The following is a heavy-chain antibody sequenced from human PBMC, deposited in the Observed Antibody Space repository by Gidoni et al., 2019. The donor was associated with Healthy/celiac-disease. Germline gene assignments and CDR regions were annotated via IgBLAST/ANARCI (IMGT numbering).Heavy chain of an antibody. CDR2: ISSSSSYT. V-gene: IGHV3-11*05. CDR3: ARGVTHATMVRGVIRSYYFDY. CDR1: GFPFSASY. Sequence: QWQRVESGGGLVKPGGSLRLSCAASGFPFSASYLSWIRQAPGKGLEWVSYISSSSSYTNYADSVKGRFTISRDNAKNSLYLQMNSLRAEDTAVYYCARGVTHATMVRGVIRSYYFDYWGQGTLVTVSS. J-gene: IGHJ4*02. D-gene: IGHD3-10*01.